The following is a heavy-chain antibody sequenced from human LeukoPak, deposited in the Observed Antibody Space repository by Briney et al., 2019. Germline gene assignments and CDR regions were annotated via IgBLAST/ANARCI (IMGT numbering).Heavy chain of an antibody. Sequence: GGSLRLSCAASGLTFSSYGMSWVRQAPGKGLEWVSAISGSGGSTYYADSVKGRFTISRDNSKNTLYLQMNSLRAEDTAVYYCAKSNVGSGPGIGWGQGTLVTVSS. CDR2: ISGSGGST. J-gene: IGHJ4*02. CDR3: AKSNVGSGPGIG. D-gene: IGHD1-26*01. CDR1: GLTFSSYG. V-gene: IGHV3-23*01.